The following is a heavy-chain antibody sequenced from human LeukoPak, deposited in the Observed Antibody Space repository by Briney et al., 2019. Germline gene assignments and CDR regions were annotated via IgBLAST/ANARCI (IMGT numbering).Heavy chain of an antibody. J-gene: IGHJ4*02. Sequence: SETLSLTCTVVGGAINRRNYYWGWIRQSPGKGLEWIGSTYYSGSVNNNPSLQSRVTISVDTSGNQFSLKLTSVTAADTAVYYCARRVATSGNFFDYWGPGTLVTVS. CDR2: TYYSGSV. D-gene: IGHD3-3*01. CDR1: GGAINRRNYY. V-gene: IGHV4-39*01. CDR3: ARRVATSGNFFDY.